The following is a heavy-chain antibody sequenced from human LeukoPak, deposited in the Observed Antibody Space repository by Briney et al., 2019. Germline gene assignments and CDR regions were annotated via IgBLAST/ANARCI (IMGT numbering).Heavy chain of an antibody. V-gene: IGHV3-23*01. Sequence: GSLRLSCVASGFTFSSYNMNWVRQAPGKGLEWDSGISPSGGITYYTDSVKGRFTISRDNSKNTVSLQMNSLRGEDTAVYYCATYRQVLLPFESWGQGTLVTVSS. CDR3: ATYRQVLLPFES. CDR2: ISPSGGIT. J-gene: IGHJ4*02. D-gene: IGHD5-18*01. CDR1: GFTFSSYN.